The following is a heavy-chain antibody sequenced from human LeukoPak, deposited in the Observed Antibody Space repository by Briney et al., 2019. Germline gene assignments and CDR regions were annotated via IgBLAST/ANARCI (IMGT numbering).Heavy chain of an antibody. CDR3: AKGNGYNYFDY. V-gene: IGHV3-30*18. D-gene: IGHD1-1*01. CDR2: ISYDGSNN. J-gene: IGHJ4*02. CDR1: GFTFTNYG. Sequence: GRSLRLSCAASGFTFTNYGLHWVRQAPGKGLEWVAAISYDGSNNYYTDSVKGRFTISRDNSKNTVYLQMNSLRAEDTAVYYCAKGNGYNYFDYWGRGNLVTVSS.